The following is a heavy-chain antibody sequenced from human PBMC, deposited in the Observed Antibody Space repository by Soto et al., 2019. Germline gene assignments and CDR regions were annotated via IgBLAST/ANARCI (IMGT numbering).Heavy chain of an antibody. J-gene: IGHJ6*01. CDR3: ARSQGSSTSLESYYYYYYGMDV. V-gene: IGHV1-69*01. CDR1: GGTFSSYA. CDR2: IIPISVTT. Sequence: QVPLVQSGAEVKKPGSSVKVSCKASGGTFSSYAISWVRQAPGQGLEWMGGIIPISVTTNYAQKYQGRVTITAHESTSTAYMEQSSRRSEDTAGYYCARSQGSSTSLESYYYYYYGMDVWGQGTTVTVSS. D-gene: IGHD2-2*01.